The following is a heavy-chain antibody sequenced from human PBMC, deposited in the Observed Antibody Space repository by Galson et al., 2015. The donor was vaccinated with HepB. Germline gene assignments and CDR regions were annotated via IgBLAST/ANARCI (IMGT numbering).Heavy chain of an antibody. Sequence: SLRLSCAASGLTFSSYWMSWVRQAPGKGLEWVANIKQDGSEKYYVDSVKGRFTISRDNAKNSLYLQMNSLRAEDTAVYYCARGGSSYDYWGQGTLVTVSS. CDR1: GLTFSSYW. CDR2: IKQDGSEK. D-gene: IGHD6-13*01. CDR3: ARGGSSYDY. J-gene: IGHJ4*02. V-gene: IGHV3-7*03.